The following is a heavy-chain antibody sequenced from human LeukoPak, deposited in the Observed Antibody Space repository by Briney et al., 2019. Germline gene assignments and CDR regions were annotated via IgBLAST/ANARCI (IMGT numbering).Heavy chain of an antibody. CDR3: ARDGGISSSWYGWHY. CDR2: INPSGGIT. CDR1: GYTFTSYY. Sequence: ASVRVSCKASGYTFTSYYMHWVRQAPGQGLEWMGIINPSGGITSYAQKFQGRVTMTRDTSTSTVYMELSSLRSEDTAVYYCARDGGISSSWYGWHYWGQGTLVTVSS. J-gene: IGHJ4*02. V-gene: IGHV1-46*01. D-gene: IGHD6-13*01.